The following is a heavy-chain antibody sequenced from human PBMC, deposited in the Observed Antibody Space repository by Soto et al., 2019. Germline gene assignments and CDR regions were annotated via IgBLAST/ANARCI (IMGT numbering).Heavy chain of an antibody. Sequence: QVTLKESGPTLVKPTQTPTLTCTVSGLSLRTTGVGVGWVRQPPGKALEWLALLYWDDDQRYSPSLRSRLTLAKETSAKQVGLTMANMDTVDTATYYCVQRRCGGDCIEIYSSPAYNGVDVWGQGTRVTVSS. CDR3: VQRRCGGDCIEIYSSPAYNGVDV. D-gene: IGHD2-21*02. J-gene: IGHJ6*02. CDR2: LYWDDDQ. CDR1: GLSLRTTGVG. V-gene: IGHV2-5*02.